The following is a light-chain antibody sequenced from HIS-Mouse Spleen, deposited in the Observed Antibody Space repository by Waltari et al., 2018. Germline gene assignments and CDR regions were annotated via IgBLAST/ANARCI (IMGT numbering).Light chain of an antibody. V-gene: IGLV2-14*03. CDR2: DFS. Sequence: QSALTQPASVSGSPGQSITISCTGTSSDVGGYNYVPWYQQHPAKAPKLIIYDFSKRPSGVSNRFSGSKAGNTSALTISGLQAEDEADYYCSSYTSSSTVVFGGGTKLTVL. CDR1: SSDVGGYNY. CDR3: SSYTSSSTVV. J-gene: IGLJ2*01.